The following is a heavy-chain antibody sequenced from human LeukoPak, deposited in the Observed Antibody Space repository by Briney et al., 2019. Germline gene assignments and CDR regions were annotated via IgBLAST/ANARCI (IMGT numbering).Heavy chain of an antibody. J-gene: IGHJ2*01. CDR1: GGSCSGYY. V-gene: IGHV4-34*01. D-gene: IGHD6-13*01. CDR2: INHSGST. Sequence: SETLSLTCAVYGGSCSGYYWSWIRQPPGKGLEWIGEINHSGSTNYNPSLKSRVTISVDTSKDQFSLKLSSVTAADTAVYYCARGVAAAGPRASRYFDLWGRGTLVTVSS. CDR3: ARGVAAAGPRASRYFDL.